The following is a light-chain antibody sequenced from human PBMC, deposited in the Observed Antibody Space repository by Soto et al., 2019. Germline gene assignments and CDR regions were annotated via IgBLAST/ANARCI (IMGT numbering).Light chain of an antibody. Sequence: DIQMTQSPSSLSASVGDRVTITCRASQSISTYLNWYQHKPGKAPKVLIYAVSSLQSGVPSRFSGSGSGTDFTLTITSLQPEDSATYYCRHSYGTPRTFGQGTKVDIK. CDR3: RHSYGTPRT. CDR1: QSISTY. CDR2: AVS. V-gene: IGKV1-39*01. J-gene: IGKJ1*01.